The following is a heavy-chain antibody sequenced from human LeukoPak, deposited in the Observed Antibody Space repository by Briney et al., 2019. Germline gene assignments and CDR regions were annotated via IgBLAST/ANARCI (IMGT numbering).Heavy chain of an antibody. CDR1: GFTFSSYA. D-gene: IGHD2-2*01. CDR2: ISGSGGSI. CDR3: AKEIVVVPASGSAFDI. J-gene: IGHJ3*02. V-gene: IGHV3-23*01. Sequence: GGSLRLSCAASGFTFSSYAMSWVRQAPGKGLEWVSAISGSGGSIYYADSVKGRFTTSRDNSKNTLYLQMNSLRAEDTAVYYCAKEIVVVPASGSAFDIWGQGTMVTVSS.